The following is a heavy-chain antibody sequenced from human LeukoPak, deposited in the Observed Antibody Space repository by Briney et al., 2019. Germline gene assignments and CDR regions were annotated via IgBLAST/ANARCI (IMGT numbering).Heavy chain of an antibody. D-gene: IGHD3-3*01. CDR2: IYYSGST. CDR3: ARHGGMGVVIISSNWFDP. J-gene: IGHJ5*02. Sequence: SETLSLTCTVSGGSISSSSYYWGWIRQPPGKGLEWIGSIYYSGSTYYNPSLKRRVTISVDTSKNQFSLKLSSVTAADTAVYYCARHGGMGVVIISSNWFDPWGQGTLVTVSS. CDR1: GGSISSSSYY. V-gene: IGHV4-39*01.